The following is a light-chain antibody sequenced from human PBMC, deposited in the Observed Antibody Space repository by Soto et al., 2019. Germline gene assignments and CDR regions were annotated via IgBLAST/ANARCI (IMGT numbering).Light chain of an antibody. J-gene: IGKJ4*01. CDR2: DAS. CDR3: QQRSNWLT. Sequence: EIVLTQSPATLSLSPGERATLSCRASQSVSSYLAWYQQKPGQAPRLLIYDASNRATGIPARFSGSGSGTAITLTISSLEPEDFPVYYCQQRSNWLTFGGGTKVEIK. CDR1: QSVSSY. V-gene: IGKV3-11*01.